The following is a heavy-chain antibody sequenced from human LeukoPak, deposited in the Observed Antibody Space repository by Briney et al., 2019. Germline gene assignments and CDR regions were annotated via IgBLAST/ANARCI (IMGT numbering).Heavy chain of an antibody. CDR2: ISAYNGNT. J-gene: IGHJ5*02. D-gene: IGHD2-15*01. CDR1: GYTFTSYG. CDR3: ARMVVAAMNWFDP. Sequence: ASVKVSCKASGYTFTSYGISWVRQAPGQGLEWMGWISAYNGNTNYAQKLQGRVTMTTDTSTSTAYMELKSPRSDDTAVYYCARMVVAAMNWFDPWGQGTLVTVSS. V-gene: IGHV1-18*01.